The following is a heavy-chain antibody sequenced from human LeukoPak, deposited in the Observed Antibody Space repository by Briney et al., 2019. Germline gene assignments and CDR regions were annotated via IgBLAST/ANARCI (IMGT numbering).Heavy chain of an antibody. D-gene: IGHD1-1*01. V-gene: IGHV3-11*06. CDR1: GFTFSDYY. Sequence: PGGSLRLSCAASGFTFSDYYMSWLRQAPGKGLEWVSDICRSGSYKNYADSVKGRFTISRDNAKNSLHLEMNSLRVEDTAVYYFSREGNNSGPVPFDTWGEGALVTVSS. CDR2: ICRSGSYK. CDR3: SREGNNSGPVPFDT. J-gene: IGHJ5*01.